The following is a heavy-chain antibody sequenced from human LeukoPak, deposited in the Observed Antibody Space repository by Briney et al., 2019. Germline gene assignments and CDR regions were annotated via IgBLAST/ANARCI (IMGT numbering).Heavy chain of an antibody. V-gene: IGHV3-30*02. CDR2: IRFDGNNK. Sequence: PGGSLRLSCAASGFTFSSYGMHWVRQAPGKGLEWVAFIRFDGNNKYYADSVKGRFTISRDNSKNTLYLQMNSLRAEDTAVYYCARDYYDDAFDIWGQGTMVTVSS. CDR1: GFTFSSYG. J-gene: IGHJ3*02. CDR3: ARDYYDDAFDI. D-gene: IGHD3-22*01.